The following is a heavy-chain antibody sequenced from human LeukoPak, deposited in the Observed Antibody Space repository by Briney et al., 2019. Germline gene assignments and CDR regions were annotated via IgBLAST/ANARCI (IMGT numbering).Heavy chain of an antibody. CDR1: GFTFSSYG. CDR3: ARDKSLGARQLDY. CDR2: IWYDGSNK. J-gene: IGHJ4*02. Sequence: PGRSLSLSCAASGFTFSSYGMHWVRQAPGKGLEWVAVIWYDGSNKYYADSVKGRFTISRDNSKNTLSLQMNSLRAEDTAVYYCARDKSLGARQLDYWGQGTLVTVSS. D-gene: IGHD7-27*01. V-gene: IGHV3-33*01.